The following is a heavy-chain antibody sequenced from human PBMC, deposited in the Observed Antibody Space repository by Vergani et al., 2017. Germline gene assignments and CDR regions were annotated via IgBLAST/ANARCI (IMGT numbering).Heavy chain of an antibody. CDR3: AHRRGITGTTDYFDY. Sequence: QVTLQESGPVLVKPTETLTLTCTVSGFSLSNARMGVSWIRQPPGKALDWLAHIFSNDEKSYSTFLKSRLTISKDTSKTQLVLTMTNMDPVDTATYYCAHRRGITGTTDYFDYWGQGTLVTVSS. D-gene: IGHD1-20*01. J-gene: IGHJ4*02. V-gene: IGHV2-26*01. CDR1: GFSLSNARMG. CDR2: IFSNDEK.